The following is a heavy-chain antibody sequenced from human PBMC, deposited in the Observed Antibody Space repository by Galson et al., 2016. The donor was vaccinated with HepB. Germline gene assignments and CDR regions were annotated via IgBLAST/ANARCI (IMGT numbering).Heavy chain of an antibody. V-gene: IGHV3-23*01. D-gene: IGHD6-25*01. Sequence: SLRLSCAASGFTLNTYAMSWVRQAPGKGLEWVSAVDGSTDTTYHADSVKGRFTLSRDNSRNSVSQQMNGLRVEDTAVYFCARGTSGYAAFDIWGQGTLVTVS. CDR1: GFTLNTYA. J-gene: IGHJ3*02. CDR2: VDGSTDTT. CDR3: ARGTSGYAAFDI.